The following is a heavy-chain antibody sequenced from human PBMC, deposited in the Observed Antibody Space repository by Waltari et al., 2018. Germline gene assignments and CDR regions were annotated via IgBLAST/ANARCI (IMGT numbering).Heavy chain of an antibody. CDR3: ARLDGYSSLY. CDR2: ISSSSSTI. CDR1: GFTFSSDS. V-gene: IGHV3-48*01. J-gene: IGHJ4*02. D-gene: IGHD6-19*01. Sequence: EVQLVESGGGLVQPGGSLRLCSAAHGFTFSSDSMNWVRQAPGKGLEWVSYISSSSSTIYYADSVKGRFTISRDNAKNSLYLQMNSLRAEDTAVYYCARLDGYSSLYWGQGTLVTVSS.